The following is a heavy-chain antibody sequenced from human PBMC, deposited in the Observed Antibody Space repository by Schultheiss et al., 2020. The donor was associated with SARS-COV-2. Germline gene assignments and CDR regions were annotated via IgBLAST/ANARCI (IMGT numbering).Heavy chain of an antibody. CDR3: ARVGGDYGGSTYYYGMDV. CDR2: IGTGGDT. V-gene: IGHV3-47*02. CDR1: GFTFSSYS. J-gene: IGHJ6*02. D-gene: IGHD4-23*01. Sequence: GGSLRLSCAASGFTFSSYSMNWVRQAPGKGLEWVSAIGTGGDTYYADSVMGRFTISRDNAKKSLYLQMNSLIAEDMAVYYCARVGGDYGGSTYYYGMDVWGQGTTVTVSS.